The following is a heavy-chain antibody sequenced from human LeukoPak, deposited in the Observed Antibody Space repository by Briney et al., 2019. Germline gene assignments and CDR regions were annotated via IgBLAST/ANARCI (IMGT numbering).Heavy chain of an antibody. V-gene: IGHV3-30*03. CDR1: GFTFSSYG. J-gene: IGHJ6*03. CDR3: ARVGGSGSYSYYYMDV. D-gene: IGHD3-10*01. Sequence: GGSLRLSCAASGFTFSSYGMHWVRQAPGKGLEWVAVISYDGSNKYYADSVKGRFTISRDNAKNSLYLQMNSLRAEDTALYHCARVGGSGSYSYYYMDVWGKGTTVTISS. CDR2: ISYDGSNK.